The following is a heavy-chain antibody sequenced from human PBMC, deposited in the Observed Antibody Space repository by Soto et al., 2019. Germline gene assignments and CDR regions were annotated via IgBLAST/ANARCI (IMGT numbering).Heavy chain of an antibody. CDR2: INPNSGGT. V-gene: IGHV1-2*02. J-gene: IGHJ6*04. Sequence: ASVKVSCKASGYTFTGYYMHWVRQAPGQGLEWMGWINPNSGGTNYAQRFQGRVTMTRDTSISTADMELSRLRSDDTAVYYCAREGPLGDCSSTSCYSSVXXXXXYGMDVRGXGTTVTVSS. CDR3: AREGPLGDCSSTSCYSSVXXXXXYGMDV. D-gene: IGHD2-2*01. CDR1: GYTFTGYY.